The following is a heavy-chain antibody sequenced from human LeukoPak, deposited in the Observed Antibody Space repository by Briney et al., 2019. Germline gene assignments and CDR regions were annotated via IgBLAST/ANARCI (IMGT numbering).Heavy chain of an antibody. CDR3: ARLSGSSPGGFDY. J-gene: IGHJ4*02. V-gene: IGHV5-51*01. D-gene: IGHD1-26*01. CDR1: GYTFTSYW. CDR2: IYPGDSDI. Sequence: KVSCKASGYTFTSYWIVWVRQMPGKGLEWMGIIYPGDSDIRYSPSFQGQVTISADKSISTAYLQWSSLKASDTAMYYCARLSGSSPGGFDYWGQGTLVTVSS.